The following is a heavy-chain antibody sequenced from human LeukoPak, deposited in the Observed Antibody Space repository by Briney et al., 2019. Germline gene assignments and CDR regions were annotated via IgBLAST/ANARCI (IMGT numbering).Heavy chain of an antibody. CDR2: ISYDGSNK. V-gene: IGHV3-30*18. Sequence: GGSLRLSCAASGFTFSSYGMHWVRQAPGKGLERVAVISYDGSNKYYADSVKGRFTISRDNSKNTLYLQMNSLRAEDTAVYYCAKDLGDSFDYWGQGTLVTVSS. D-gene: IGHD4-17*01. CDR3: AKDLGDSFDY. J-gene: IGHJ4*02. CDR1: GFTFSSYG.